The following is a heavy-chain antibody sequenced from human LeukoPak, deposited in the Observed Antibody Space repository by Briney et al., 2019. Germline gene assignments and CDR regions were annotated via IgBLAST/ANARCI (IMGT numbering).Heavy chain of an antibody. J-gene: IGHJ5*02. V-gene: IGHV3-7*01. CDR1: GFTFINSW. CDR2: IKQDGSEK. Sequence: TGGSLRLSCAASGFTFINSWMSWVRQAPGKGLEWVANIKQDGSEKNYVDSVKGRFTISRDNAENSLYLEMNSLRAEDTAVYYCATGATRLFDPWGQGTLVTVSS. CDR3: ATGATRLFDP.